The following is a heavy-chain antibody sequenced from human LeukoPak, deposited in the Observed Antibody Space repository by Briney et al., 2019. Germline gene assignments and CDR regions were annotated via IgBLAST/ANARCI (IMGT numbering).Heavy chain of an antibody. Sequence: GGSLRLSCAASGFTFNTYGMNWVRQAPGKGLEWVSYISGTSSAMYYADSVKGRFTISSDNGKTSLYLQMNSLRDEDTAMYYCARDMGEYSPFYFDFWGQGALVTVSS. J-gene: IGHJ4*02. CDR1: GFTFNTYG. CDR3: ARDMGEYSPFYFDF. CDR2: ISGTSSAM. V-gene: IGHV3-48*02. D-gene: IGHD5-18*01.